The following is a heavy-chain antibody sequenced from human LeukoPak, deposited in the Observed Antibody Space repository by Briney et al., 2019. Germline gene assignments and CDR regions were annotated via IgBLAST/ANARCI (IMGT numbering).Heavy chain of an antibody. V-gene: IGHV4-61*02. CDR3: ARDGTYYYDSSGYYYQYNWFDP. J-gene: IGHJ5*02. CDR1: GGSISSGSYY. Sequence: SETLSLTCTVSGGSISSGSYYWSWIRQPAGKGLEWIGRIYSSGSTNYNPSLKSRVTMSVDTSKNQFSLKLSSVTAADTAVYYCARDGTYYYDSSGYYYQYNWFDPWSQGTLVTVSS. CDR2: IYSSGST. D-gene: IGHD3-22*01.